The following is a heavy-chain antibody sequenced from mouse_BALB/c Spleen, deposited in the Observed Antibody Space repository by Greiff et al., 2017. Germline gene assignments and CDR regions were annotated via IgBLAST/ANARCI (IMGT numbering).Heavy chain of an antibody. CDR1: GFSLTSYG. CDR2: IWAGGST. Sequence: VQLQESGPGLVAPSQSLSITCTVSGFSLTSYGVHWVRQPPGKGLEWLGVIWAGGSTNYNSAVMSRLSISKDNSKSQVFLKMNSLQADDTAIYYCARLPPMDYWGQGTSVTVSA. J-gene: IGHJ4*01. CDR3: ARLPPMDY. V-gene: IGHV2-9*02.